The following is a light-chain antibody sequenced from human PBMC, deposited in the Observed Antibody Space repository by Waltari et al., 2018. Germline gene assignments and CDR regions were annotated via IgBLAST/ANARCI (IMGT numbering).Light chain of an antibody. Sequence: QSVLTQPPSASGTPGQRVTISCSGSSPNIGRNYVYWYQQLPGTAPKLLIYRDNQRPSGVPDRFSGSKSGTSTSLAISGLWSEDEADYYCSAWDDSLSGPVFGGGTKLTVL. V-gene: IGLV1-47*03. CDR2: RDN. J-gene: IGLJ2*01. CDR3: SAWDDSLSGPV. CDR1: SPNIGRNY.